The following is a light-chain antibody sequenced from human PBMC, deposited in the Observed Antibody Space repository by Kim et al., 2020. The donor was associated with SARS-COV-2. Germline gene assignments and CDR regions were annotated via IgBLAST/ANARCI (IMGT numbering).Light chain of an antibody. CDR3: SSYAGSNRGV. CDR2: EVS. Sequence: GQSVTISCTGTSSDVGGYHYVSWYQQHPGKAPKLMIYEVSKRPSGVPDRFSGSKSGNTDSLPVSGLQAEDEADYYCSSYAGSNRGVFGGGTQLTVL. CDR1: SSDVGGYHY. V-gene: IGLV2-8*01. J-gene: IGLJ3*02.